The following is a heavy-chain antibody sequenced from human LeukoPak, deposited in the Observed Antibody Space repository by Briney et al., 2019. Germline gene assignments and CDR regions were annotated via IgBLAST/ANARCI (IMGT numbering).Heavy chain of an antibody. Sequence: GGSLRLSCAVSGFSFNHYAMQWVRQPPGKGLEWVAVISFDGNNKFYADSVKGRFTISRDNSENTLYLQMNSLSAEDTAVYYCARDKTQSLEKRSGSGYWGQGALVTVSS. V-gene: IGHV3-30*04. CDR2: ISFDGNNK. J-gene: IGHJ4*02. CDR1: GFSFNHYA. D-gene: IGHD3-16*02. CDR3: ARDKTQSLEKRSGSGY.